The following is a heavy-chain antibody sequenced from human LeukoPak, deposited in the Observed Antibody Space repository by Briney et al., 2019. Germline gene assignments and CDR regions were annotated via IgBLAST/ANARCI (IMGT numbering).Heavy chain of an antibody. D-gene: IGHD3-16*01. CDR1: GYSISNAYY. J-gene: IGHJ4*02. CDR2: IYYSGST. V-gene: IGHV4-61*01. Sequence: SETLSLTCTVSGYSISNAYYWGWIRQPPGKGLEWIGYIYYSGSTNYNPSLKSRVTISVDTSKNQFSLKLSSVTAADTAVYYCAREGPRGGRVFDYWGQGTLVTVSS. CDR3: AREGPRGGRVFDY.